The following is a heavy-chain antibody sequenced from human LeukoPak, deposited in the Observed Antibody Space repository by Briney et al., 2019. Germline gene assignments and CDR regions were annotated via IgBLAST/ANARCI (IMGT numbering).Heavy chain of an antibody. CDR2: IDEDGSTT. CDR3: VRDLGGRSGH. V-gene: IGHV3-74*01. D-gene: IGHD1-26*01. J-gene: IGHJ4*02. CDR1: GLTFSSHW. Sequence: GGSLRLSCAASGLTFSSHWMHWVRQAPGKGLVWVSRIDEDGSTTNYADSVKGRSTIFRDNAKNTLYLQMNSLRAGDTAVYYCVRDLGGRSGHWGQGTLVTVSS.